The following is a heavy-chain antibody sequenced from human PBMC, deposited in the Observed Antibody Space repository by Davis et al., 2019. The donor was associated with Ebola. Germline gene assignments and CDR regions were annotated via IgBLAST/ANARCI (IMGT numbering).Heavy chain of an antibody. CDR3: ASQGDISYSYSY. J-gene: IGHJ4*02. CDR2: IRHDGAT. D-gene: IGHD5-18*01. V-gene: IGHV4-4*02. CDR1: GASIISTNW. Sequence: MPSETLSLTCAVSGASIISTNWWTWVRPTPGKGLEWIGEIRHDGATSYNPSLKSRVSMSVDKSMNQFSLKLTSVTAADTAIYFCASQGDISYSYSYWGQGTLVSVSS.